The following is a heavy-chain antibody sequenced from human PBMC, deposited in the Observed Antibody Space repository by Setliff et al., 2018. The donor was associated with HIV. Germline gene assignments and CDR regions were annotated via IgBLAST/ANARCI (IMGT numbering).Heavy chain of an antibody. J-gene: IGHJ4*02. Sequence: KTSETLSLTCTVSGGSISSYYWSWIRQPAGKGLEWIGRIYTSGSTNYNPSLKSRVTMSVDTSKNQFSLKLSSVTAADTAVYYCARGGGYYYDNSGYPTWYYFDYWGQGSLVTVS. CDR1: GGSISSYY. V-gene: IGHV4-4*07. CDR3: ARGGGYYYDNSGYPTWYYFDY. CDR2: IYTSGST. D-gene: IGHD3-22*01.